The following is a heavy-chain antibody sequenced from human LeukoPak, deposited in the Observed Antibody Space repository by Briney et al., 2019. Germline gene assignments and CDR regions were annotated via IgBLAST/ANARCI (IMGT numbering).Heavy chain of an antibody. J-gene: IGHJ4*02. CDR3: ARARIAAALGYFDY. CDR2: INHSGST. Sequence: SETLSLTCAVYGGSFSGYYWSWIRQPQGKGLEWIGEINHSGSTNYNPSLKSRVTISVDTSKNQFSLKLSSVTAADTAVYYCARARIAAALGYFDYWGQGTLVTVSS. D-gene: IGHD6-13*01. V-gene: IGHV4-34*01. CDR1: GGSFSGYY.